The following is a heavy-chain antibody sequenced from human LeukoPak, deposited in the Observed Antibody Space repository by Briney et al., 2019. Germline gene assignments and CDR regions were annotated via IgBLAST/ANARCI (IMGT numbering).Heavy chain of an antibody. CDR1: GGSISSYY. J-gene: IGHJ3*02. D-gene: IGHD2-2*01. CDR2: IYYSGST. V-gene: IGHV4-59*01. CDR3: AGSQYTLGYCSSTSCYAGGDAFDI. Sequence: SETLSLTCTVSGGSISSYYWSWIRQPPGKGLEWIGYIYYSGSTNYNPSLKSRVTISVDTSKNQFSLKLSSVTAADTAVYYCAGSQYTLGYCSSTSCYAGGDAFDIWGQGTVVTVSS.